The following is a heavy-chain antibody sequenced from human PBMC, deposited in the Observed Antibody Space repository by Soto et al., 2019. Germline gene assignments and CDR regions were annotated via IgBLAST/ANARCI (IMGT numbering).Heavy chain of an antibody. CDR2: INHSGST. CDR1: GGSFSGYY. CDR3: GRSRVGATPMIWVEP. V-gene: IGHV4-34*01. D-gene: IGHD1-26*01. J-gene: IGHJ5*02. Sequence: SETLSLTCAVYGGSFSGYYWSWIRQPPRKGLEGIVEINHSGSTNYNPSLKRRVTISVDTSKNQFSLKLSSVTAADTAGHYFGRSRVGATPMIWVEPWGQGTLVTVCS.